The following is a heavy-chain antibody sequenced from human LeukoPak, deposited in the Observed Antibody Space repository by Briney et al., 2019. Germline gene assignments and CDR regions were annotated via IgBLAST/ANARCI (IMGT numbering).Heavy chain of an antibody. Sequence: ASVKVSCKASGYTFTSHGISWVRQAPGQGLEWMGWISAYNGNTNYAQKFQGRVTMTTDTSTSTVYMELRSLRSDDTAMYYCARSNYYYYYMDVWGKGTTVTISS. J-gene: IGHJ6*03. CDR1: GYTFTSHG. V-gene: IGHV1-18*01. CDR3: ARSNYYYYYMDV. CDR2: ISAYNGNT.